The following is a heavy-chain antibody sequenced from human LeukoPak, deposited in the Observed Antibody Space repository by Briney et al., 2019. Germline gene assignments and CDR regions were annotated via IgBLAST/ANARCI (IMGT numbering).Heavy chain of an antibody. CDR3: ARDPYYYDSRDVSRIDY. D-gene: IGHD3-22*01. CDR2: ISSSSSYK. Sequence: GESLRLSCAASGFTFSSYSMNWVRQAPGKGLEWVSSISSSSSYKYYADSVKGRFTISRDNAKNSLYLQMNGLRAEDTAVYYCARDPYYYDSRDVSRIDYWGQGTLVTVSS. J-gene: IGHJ4*02. V-gene: IGHV3-21*01. CDR1: GFTFSSYS.